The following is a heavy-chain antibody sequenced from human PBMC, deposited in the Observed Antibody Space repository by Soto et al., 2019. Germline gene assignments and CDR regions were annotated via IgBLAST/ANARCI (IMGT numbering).Heavy chain of an antibody. Sequence: PSETLSFTCAVYGGSFSGYYWSWIRQPPGKGLEWIGEINHSGSTNYNPSLKSRVTISLDTSKNQFSLKLSSVTAADTAVYYCASLIRDNSRWFDPWGQGTLVTVSS. V-gene: IGHV4-34*01. J-gene: IGHJ5*02. CDR2: INHSGST. D-gene: IGHD1-20*01. CDR3: ASLIRDNSRWFDP. CDR1: GGSFSGYY.